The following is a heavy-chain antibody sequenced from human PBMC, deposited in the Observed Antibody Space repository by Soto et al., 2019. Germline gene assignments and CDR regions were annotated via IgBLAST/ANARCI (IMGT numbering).Heavy chain of an antibody. J-gene: IGHJ4*02. D-gene: IGHD2-15*01. CDR2: ITGSGGST. Sequence: EVQLLESGGGLVQPGGSLRLSCVASGFTFSTYAMSWVRQAPGKGLEWVSGITGSGGSTYYADSVKGRFTISRDNSKNTLDLQMNSLRAEDTAVYYCAKAGGDCSGGSCYSGQGDSWGQGTLVTVSS. CDR3: AKAGGDCSGGSCYSGQGDS. V-gene: IGHV3-23*01. CDR1: GFTFSTYA.